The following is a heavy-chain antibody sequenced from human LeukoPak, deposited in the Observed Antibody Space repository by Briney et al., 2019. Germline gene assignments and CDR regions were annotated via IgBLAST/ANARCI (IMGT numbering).Heavy chain of an antibody. V-gene: IGHV3-53*05. Sequence: PGGSLRLSCAATDFTVSNRYMSWVRQAPGKGLEWVSVIDSAGVTHYADSVKGRFTVSRDHSKNTLYLQMTSLRGEDTAVYYCARDRWCDPWGQGTLVTVSS. CDR1: DFTVSNRY. CDR3: ARDRWCDP. CDR2: IDSAGVT. J-gene: IGHJ5*02.